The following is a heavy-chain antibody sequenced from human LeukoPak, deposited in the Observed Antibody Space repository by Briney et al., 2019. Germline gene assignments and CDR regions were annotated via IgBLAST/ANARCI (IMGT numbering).Heavy chain of an antibody. D-gene: IGHD5-12*01. J-gene: IGHJ6*02. CDR2: IYPGDSDT. CDR3: ARQYSGYDDPYHYYYGMDV. Sequence: PGESLKISCKGSGYSFTSYWIGWVRQMPGKGLEWMGIIYPGDSDTRYSPSFQGQVTISADKSISTAYLQWSSLKASDTAMYYCARQYSGYDDPYHYYYGMDVWGQGTTVTVSS. CDR1: GYSFTSYW. V-gene: IGHV5-51*01.